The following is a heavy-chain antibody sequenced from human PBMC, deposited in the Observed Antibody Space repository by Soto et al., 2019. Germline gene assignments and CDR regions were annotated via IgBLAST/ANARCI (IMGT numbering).Heavy chain of an antibody. CDR2: ISSSSSDT. Sequence: QVQLVESGGGLVKPGGSLRLSCAASGFTFSDYYMSWIRQAPGKGLEWVSYISSSSSDTNYADSVKGRFTISRDNAKNSLYLQMNSLRAEDTAVYYCARDRVYSSSWYLIDYWGQGTLVTVSS. CDR1: GFTFSDYY. D-gene: IGHD6-13*01. J-gene: IGHJ4*02. CDR3: ARDRVYSSSWYLIDY. V-gene: IGHV3-11*06.